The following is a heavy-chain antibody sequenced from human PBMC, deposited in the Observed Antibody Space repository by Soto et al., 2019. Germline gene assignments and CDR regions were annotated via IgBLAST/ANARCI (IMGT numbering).Heavy chain of an antibody. CDR1: GFTFSDYG. CDR3: AKLPVRKLSGGSYGFDY. V-gene: IGHV3-30*18. D-gene: IGHD5-18*01. Sequence: GGSLRLSCAASGFTFSDYGMHWVRQAPGKGLEWVALISYDGSNRYYADSVKGRFTISRDISKNTLYLQMNNLRTEDTAVYYCAKLPVRKLSGGSYGFDYWGQGTLVTVSS. J-gene: IGHJ4*02. CDR2: ISYDGSNR.